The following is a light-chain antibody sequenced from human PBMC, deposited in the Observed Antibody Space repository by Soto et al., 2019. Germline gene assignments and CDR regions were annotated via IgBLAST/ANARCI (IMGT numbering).Light chain of an antibody. CDR3: TKSYSTPWT. Sequence: DIQMTQSPSSLSASVGDRVTITCRASQSISSYLNWNQQKPGKAPKLLIYAASSLQSGVPSRFSGSGSGTDFTLTISSLQPEDFATYYSTKSYSTPWTFGQGTKVDIK. J-gene: IGKJ1*01. CDR1: QSISSY. CDR2: AAS. V-gene: IGKV1-39*01.